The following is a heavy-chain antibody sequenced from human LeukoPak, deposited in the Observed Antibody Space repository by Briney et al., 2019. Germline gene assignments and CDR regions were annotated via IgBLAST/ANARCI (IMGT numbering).Heavy chain of an antibody. J-gene: IGHJ6*03. CDR2: IYYIGTA. CDR3: ARARGDSPRIYYYMDV. Sequence: TLSLTCSVSGDSISIGDYRWSWIRQSPGKGLGWIGYIYYIGTAYYNPSLRSRVALSADTSKNQFSLKLNSVTVADSAVYFCARARGDSPRIYYYMDVWGKGTTVTVSS. D-gene: IGHD3-16*01. V-gene: IGHV4-30-4*01. CDR1: GDSISIGDYR.